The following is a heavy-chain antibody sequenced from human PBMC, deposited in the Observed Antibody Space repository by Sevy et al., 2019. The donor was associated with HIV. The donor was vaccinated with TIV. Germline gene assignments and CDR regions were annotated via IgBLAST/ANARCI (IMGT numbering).Heavy chain of an antibody. J-gene: IGHJ4*02. CDR1: GGSTSSYY. CDR3: ARGIASSRTMAGNY. Sequence: SETLSLTCTVSGGSTSSYYWTWIRQPPGKGPEWIGYIYYSGATTYNPSLKSRVTISIDTSTNQFSLKLSSVTAADTAVYYCARGIASSRTMAGNYWGQGTLVTVSS. D-gene: IGHD6-19*01. CDR2: IYYSGAT. V-gene: IGHV4-59*01.